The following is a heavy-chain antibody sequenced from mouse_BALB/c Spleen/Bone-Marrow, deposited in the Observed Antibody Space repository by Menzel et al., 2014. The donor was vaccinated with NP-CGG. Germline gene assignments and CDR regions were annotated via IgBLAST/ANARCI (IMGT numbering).Heavy chain of an antibody. V-gene: IGHV5-12*02. CDR1: GFTFSDYY. CDR3: ARHNYDETWFAY. CDR2: ISNGGGST. J-gene: IGHJ3*01. D-gene: IGHD2-4*01. Sequence: EVQGVESGGGLVQPGGSLKLSCATSGFTFSDYYMYWVRQTPEKRLEWVAYISNGGGSTYYPGTVKGRFTISRDNAKNTLYLQMSRLKSEDTAMYYCARHNYDETWFAYWGQGTLVTVSA.